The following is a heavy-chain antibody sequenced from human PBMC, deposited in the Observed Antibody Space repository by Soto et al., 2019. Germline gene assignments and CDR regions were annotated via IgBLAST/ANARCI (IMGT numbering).Heavy chain of an antibody. CDR1: GFTFSSYA. J-gene: IGHJ6*02. V-gene: IGHV3-13*01. D-gene: IGHD3-3*01. Sequence: GGSLRLSCAASGFTFSSYAMSWVRQAPGKGLEWVSAIGTAGDTYYPGSVKGRFTISRENAKNSLYLQMNGLRAGDTAVYYCARVTKYETIFGVVIPFYGMDVWGQGTTVTVSS. CDR2: IGTAGDT. CDR3: ARVTKYETIFGVVIPFYGMDV.